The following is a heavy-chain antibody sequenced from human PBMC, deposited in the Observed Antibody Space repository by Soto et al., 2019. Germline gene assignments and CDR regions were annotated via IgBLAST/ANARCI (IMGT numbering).Heavy chain of an antibody. J-gene: IGHJ3*02. V-gene: IGHV3-30*18. CDR1: GFMFSNSG. CDR2: ISYDGSNK. D-gene: IGHD2-8*02. CDR3: AKAQDVCYWYGGGFEI. Sequence: GGSLRLSCAASGFMFSNSGMHWVRQAPGKGLEWVAVISYDGSNKYYADSVKGRFTISRDKSKNTLYLQMNSLRAEDMAVYYCAKAQDVCYWYGGGFEIWGPRPLVTVPS.